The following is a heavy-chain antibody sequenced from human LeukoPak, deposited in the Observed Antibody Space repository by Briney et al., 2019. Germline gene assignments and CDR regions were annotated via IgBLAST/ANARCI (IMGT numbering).Heavy chain of an antibody. D-gene: IGHD6-19*01. CDR2: ISAYNGNT. Sequence: ASVKVSCKASGYTFTSYGISWVRQAPGQGLEWMGWISAYNGNTNYAQKLQGRVTMTTGTSTSTAYMELRSLRSDDTAVYYCARCPNSSGWYIDYYYYMDVWGKGTTVTISS. CDR1: GYTFTSYG. CDR3: ARCPNSSGWYIDYYYYMDV. V-gene: IGHV1-18*01. J-gene: IGHJ6*03.